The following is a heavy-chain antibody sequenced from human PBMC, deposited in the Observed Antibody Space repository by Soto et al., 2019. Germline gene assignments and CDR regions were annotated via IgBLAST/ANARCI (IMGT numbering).Heavy chain of an antibody. J-gene: IGHJ4*02. V-gene: IGHV1-18*01. CDR1: GPTFTSYG. CDR2: TPAYTGNT. Sequence: WASVKVSAKAPGPTFTSYGISWARQAPGQGLEWMGWTPAYTGNTTYAQKLQGVVTMSTDPSPSTAYMELRSRSWADTAVDYWNVEPAAQFDNWCQGTLVTVFS. CDR3: NVEPAAQFDN. D-gene: IGHD2-2*01.